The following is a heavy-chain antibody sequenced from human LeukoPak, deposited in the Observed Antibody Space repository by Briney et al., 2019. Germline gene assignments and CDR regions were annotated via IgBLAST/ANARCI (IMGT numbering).Heavy chain of an antibody. D-gene: IGHD1-26*01. CDR1: GFTFSSYA. V-gene: IGHV3-23*01. CDR3: ARARWELLAFDY. Sequence: PGGSLRLSCAASGFTFSSYAMSWVRQAPGKGLEWVSTINGGGVNTHYADSVGGRFTISRDNSKNTLYLQMNSLRAEDTAVYYCARARWELLAFDYWGQGTLVTVSS. J-gene: IGHJ4*02. CDR2: INGGGVNT.